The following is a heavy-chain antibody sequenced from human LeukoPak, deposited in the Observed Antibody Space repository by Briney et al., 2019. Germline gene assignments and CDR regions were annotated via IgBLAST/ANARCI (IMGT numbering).Heavy chain of an antibody. J-gene: IGHJ4*02. Sequence: GTSLRLSCAASGFTFSGYDMHWVRRAPGKGLEWVASIWHDGNRKYHADSVEGRFTISRDNSKNTLYLQVNRLRAEDTAVYYCAREYGYKYFDFWGQGTLVTVSS. CDR3: AREYGYKYFDF. CDR1: GFTFSGYD. D-gene: IGHD5-24*01. CDR2: IWHDGNRK. V-gene: IGHV3-33*01.